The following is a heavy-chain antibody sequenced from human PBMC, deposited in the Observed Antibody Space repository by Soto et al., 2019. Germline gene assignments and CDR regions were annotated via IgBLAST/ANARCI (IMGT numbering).Heavy chain of an antibody. CDR3: ACKSSGYLYH. D-gene: IGHD5-12*01. Sequence: AVSLRLSCQASRLRLSSYGLHWARQATGKGLVWVARISSDGSSKSYADSVKGRFTISRDNSKNTLYLQMNSLRAEDTAVYYCACKSSGYLYHWGEGALVTGSS. CDR2: ISSDGSSK. V-gene: IGHV3-74*01. CDR1: RLRLSSYG. J-gene: IGHJ4*02.